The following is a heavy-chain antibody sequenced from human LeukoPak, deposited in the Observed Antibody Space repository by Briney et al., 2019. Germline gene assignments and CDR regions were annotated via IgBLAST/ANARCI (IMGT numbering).Heavy chain of an antibody. Sequence: GGSLRLSCAASGFTFSSYAMRWVRQAPGKGLEWVSVIYSGGSTYYADSVKGRFTISRDNSKNTLYLQMNSLRAEDTAVYYCARDVATEKMFDPWGQGTLVTVSS. V-gene: IGHV3-66*01. CDR1: GFTFSSYA. CDR2: IYSGGST. CDR3: ARDVATEKMFDP. J-gene: IGHJ5*02.